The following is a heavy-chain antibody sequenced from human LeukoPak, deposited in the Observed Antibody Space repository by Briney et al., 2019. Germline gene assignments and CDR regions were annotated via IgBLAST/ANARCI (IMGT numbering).Heavy chain of an antibody. CDR2: INPSGGST. Sequence: GASVKVSCKASGYTFTSYYMHWVRQAPGQGLEWMGIINPSGGSTSYAQKFQGRVTMTRDTSTGTVYMALSSLRSEDTAVYYCAMIKYCGGDCYGWFDPWGQGTLVTVSS. J-gene: IGHJ5*02. CDR1: GYTFTSYY. V-gene: IGHV1-46*01. D-gene: IGHD2-21*02. CDR3: AMIKYCGGDCYGWFDP.